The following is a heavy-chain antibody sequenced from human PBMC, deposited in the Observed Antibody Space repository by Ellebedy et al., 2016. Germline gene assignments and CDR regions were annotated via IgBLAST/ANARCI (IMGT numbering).Heavy chain of an antibody. CDR2: FDPEDGET. Sequence: ASVKVSCXVSGYTLTDLSMHWVRQAPGKGLEWMGGFDPEDGETIYAQKFQGRVTMTEDTSTDTAYMELSSLRSEDTAVYYCATDPDYYDSSGYYTDWGQGTLVTVSS. J-gene: IGHJ4*02. D-gene: IGHD3-22*01. CDR1: GYTLTDLS. V-gene: IGHV1-24*01. CDR3: ATDPDYYDSSGYYTD.